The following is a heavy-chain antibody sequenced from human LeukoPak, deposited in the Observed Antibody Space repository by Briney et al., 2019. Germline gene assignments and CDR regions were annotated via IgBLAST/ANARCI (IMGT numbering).Heavy chain of an antibody. D-gene: IGHD2-2*01. CDR3: ARGYCSSNSCPDFDY. Sequence: SETLSLTCTVSGGSISSYYWSWIRQPAGKGLEWIGRIYTSGSTNYNPSLKSRVTISIDTSKNQFSLKLSSVTAADTAVYYCARGYCSSNSCPDFDYWGQGTLVTVSS. V-gene: IGHV4-4*07. CDR2: IYTSGST. J-gene: IGHJ4*02. CDR1: GGSISSYY.